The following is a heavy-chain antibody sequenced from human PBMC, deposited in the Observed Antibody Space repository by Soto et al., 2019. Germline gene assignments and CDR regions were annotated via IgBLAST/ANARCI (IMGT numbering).Heavy chain of an antibody. D-gene: IGHD3-10*01. V-gene: IGHV3-74*03. CDR3: ASTVSMVLGHGMDV. CDR2: INSDGSRT. J-gene: IGHJ6*02. CDR1: GFTFSSYW. Sequence: EVQLVESGGGLLQPGGSLRLSCAASGFTFSSYWMHWVRQAPGKGLVWVSRINSDGSRTTYADSVKGRFTISRDNAKNTLYLQMNSLRAEDTAVYYCASTVSMVLGHGMDVWGQGTTVTVSS.